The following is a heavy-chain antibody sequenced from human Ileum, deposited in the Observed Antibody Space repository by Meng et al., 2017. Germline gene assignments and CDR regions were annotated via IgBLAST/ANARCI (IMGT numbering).Heavy chain of an antibody. V-gene: IGHV1-18*01. J-gene: IGHJ4*02. D-gene: IGHD3-10*01. CDR1: DYTFTGYG. CDR2: LGAHDGDT. CDR3: ARGTPGRSYSDY. Sequence: QVHPFQSGPEVKKRGGSVKLSCKASDYTFTGYGVSWVRQAPGQGLEWMAWLGAHDGDTSHAPKFQGRVTVSADRPTATAYMELRSLRSDDTAVYYCARGTPGRSYSDYWGQGTLVTVSS.